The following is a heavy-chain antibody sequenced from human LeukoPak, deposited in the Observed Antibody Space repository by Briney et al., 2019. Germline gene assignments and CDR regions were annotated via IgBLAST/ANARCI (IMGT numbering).Heavy chain of an antibody. Sequence: GGSLRLSCAASGFTVSSNYMSWVRQAPGKGLEWVSVIYSGGSTYYADSVKGRFTISRDNSKNTLYLQMNSLRAEDTAVYYCAKVARIAAAGKYFQHWGQGTLVTVSS. J-gene: IGHJ1*01. CDR2: IYSGGST. V-gene: IGHV3-66*01. CDR1: GFTVSSNY. CDR3: AKVARIAAAGKYFQH. D-gene: IGHD6-13*01.